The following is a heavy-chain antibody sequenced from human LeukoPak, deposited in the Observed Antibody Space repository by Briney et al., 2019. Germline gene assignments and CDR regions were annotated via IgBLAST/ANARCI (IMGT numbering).Heavy chain of an antibody. J-gene: IGHJ4*02. CDR3: ARAIDSSGWSIYYFDY. D-gene: IGHD6-19*01. CDR1: GDSISSYS. V-gene: IGHV4-59*01. Sequence: SETLSLTCTVSGDSISSYSWSWLRQPPGKGLEWIGYVYYSGSTNYNPSLKGRVTLSVDTSKNQFSLKLSSVTAADTAVYYCARAIDSSGWSIYYFDYWGQGTLVTVSS. CDR2: VYYSGST.